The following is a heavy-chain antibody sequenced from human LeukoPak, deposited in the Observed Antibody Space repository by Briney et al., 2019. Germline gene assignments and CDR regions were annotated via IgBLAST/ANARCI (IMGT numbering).Heavy chain of an antibody. D-gene: IGHD6-13*01. J-gene: IGHJ4*02. CDR2: IKEDGSEK. CDR1: GFTFSNYW. V-gene: IGHV3-7*01. Sequence: HPGGSLGLSCAASGFTFSNYWMSWVRQAPGKGLEWVANIKEDGSEKYYVDSVKGRFTISRDNARNSLYLQMNSLRAEDTAVYYCASGRQLGYWGQGTLVTVSS. CDR3: ASGRQLGY.